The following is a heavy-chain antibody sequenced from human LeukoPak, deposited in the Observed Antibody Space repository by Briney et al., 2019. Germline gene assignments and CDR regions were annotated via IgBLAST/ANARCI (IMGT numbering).Heavy chain of an antibody. CDR1: GYTFTSYD. V-gene: IGHV1-8*01. CDR3: ARVPFTTRKRYLDY. J-gene: IGHJ4*02. D-gene: IGHD3-3*01. Sequence: ASVKVSCKASGYTFTSYDINWVRQATGQGLEWMGWMNPNSGNTGYAQKFQGRVTMTRNTSISTAYMELSSLRSEDTAVYYCARVPFTTRKRYLDYWGQGTLVTVSS. CDR2: MNPNSGNT.